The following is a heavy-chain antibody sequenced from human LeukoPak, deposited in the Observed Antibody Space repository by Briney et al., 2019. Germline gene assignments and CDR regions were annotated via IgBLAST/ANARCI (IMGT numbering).Heavy chain of an antibody. CDR2: FYYTGST. D-gene: IGHD5-12*01. CDR3: ARRATMLAGGYFDY. V-gene: IGHV4-59*01. CDR1: DGSISSYY. Sequence: PSETLSLTCTVADGSISSYYWSWIRQPPGKGLEWIGYFYYTGSTNYNPSLKSRVTISVDTSKNQFSLKLSSVTAADTAVYYCARRATMLAGGYFDYWGQGTLVSVSS. J-gene: IGHJ4*02.